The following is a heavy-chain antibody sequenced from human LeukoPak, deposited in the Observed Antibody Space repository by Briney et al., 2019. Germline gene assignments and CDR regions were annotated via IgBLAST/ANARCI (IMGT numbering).Heavy chain of an antibody. D-gene: IGHD4-17*01. V-gene: IGHV3-23*01. CDR2: ISGSGGST. CDR1: GFTFSSYA. CDR3: ARSPFYGDYAWFDP. Sequence: PGGSLRLSCAASGFTFSSYAMSWVRQAPGKGLEWVSAISGSGGSTYYADSVKGRFTISRDNSKNTLYLQMNSLRAEDTAVYYCARSPFYGDYAWFDPWGQGTLVTVSS. J-gene: IGHJ5*02.